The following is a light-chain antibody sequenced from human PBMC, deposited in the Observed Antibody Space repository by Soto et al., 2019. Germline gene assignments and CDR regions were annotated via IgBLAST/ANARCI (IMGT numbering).Light chain of an antibody. CDR2: SND. CDR1: SSNIGSNT. Sequence: QSVLTQPPSASGTPGQRVTISCSGSSSNIGSNTVNWYQQLPGTAPKLLIYSNDQRPLGVPDRFSGSKSGTSASLAISGLQCEDEADYYCATWDDSLNGWVFGGGTKLTVL. V-gene: IGLV1-44*01. CDR3: ATWDDSLNGWV. J-gene: IGLJ3*02.